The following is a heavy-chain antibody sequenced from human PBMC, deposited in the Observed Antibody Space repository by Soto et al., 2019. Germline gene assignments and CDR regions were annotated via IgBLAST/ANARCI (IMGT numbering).Heavy chain of an antibody. CDR3: ARSYYYYGMDV. J-gene: IGHJ6*02. V-gene: IGHV4-34*01. CDR2: INHSGST. Sequence: TSDTLSLTCAVYGGSFSGYYWSWIRQPPGKGLEWIGEINHSGSTNYNPSLKSRVTISVDTSKNQFSLKLSSVTAADTAVYYCARSYYYYGMDVWGQGTTVTVSS. CDR1: GGSFSGYY.